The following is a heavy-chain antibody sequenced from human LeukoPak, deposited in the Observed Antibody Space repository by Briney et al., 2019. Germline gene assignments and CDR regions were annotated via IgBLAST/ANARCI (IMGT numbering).Heavy chain of an antibody. CDR1: GFTFSNAW. J-gene: IGHJ4*02. CDR2: INSDGNSI. D-gene: IGHD4-23*01. Sequence: GGSLRLSCAASGFTFSNAWMTWVRQAPGKGLVWVSRINSDGNSINYADSVKGRFTISRDNAKNTLYLQMNSLTAEDTAVYFCARGNSVDCWGQGTLVTVSS. CDR3: ARGNSVDC. V-gene: IGHV3-74*01.